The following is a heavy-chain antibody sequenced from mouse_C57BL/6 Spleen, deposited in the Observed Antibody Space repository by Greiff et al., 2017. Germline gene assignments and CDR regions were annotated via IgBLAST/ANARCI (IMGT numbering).Heavy chain of an antibody. D-gene: IGHD1-1*01. CDR1: GFNIKDDY. CDR3: TTWGTVVPLDY. V-gene: IGHV14-4*01. CDR2: IDPENGDT. J-gene: IGHJ2*01. Sequence: EVQLQQSGAELVRPGASVKLSCTASGFNIKDDYMHWVKQRPEQGLEWIGWIDPENGDTEYASKFQGQATITADTSSNTAYLQLSSLTSEDTAVYYCTTWGTVVPLDYGGQGTTRTGSS.